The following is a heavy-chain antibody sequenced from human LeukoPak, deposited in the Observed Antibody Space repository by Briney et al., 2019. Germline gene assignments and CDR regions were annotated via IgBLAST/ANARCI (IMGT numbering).Heavy chain of an antibody. Sequence: ASVKVSCKASGYTFTSYAMHWVRQAPGQRLEWMGWINTNTGNPTYAQGFTGRFVFSLDTSVSTAYLQISSLKAEDTAVYYCVSNRYNWNDGHFDYWGQGTLVTVSS. V-gene: IGHV7-4-1*02. CDR3: VSNRYNWNDGHFDY. CDR2: INTNTGNP. D-gene: IGHD1-1*01. CDR1: GYTFTSYA. J-gene: IGHJ4*02.